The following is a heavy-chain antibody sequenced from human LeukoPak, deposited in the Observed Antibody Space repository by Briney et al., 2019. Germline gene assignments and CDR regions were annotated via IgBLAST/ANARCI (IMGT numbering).Heavy chain of an antibody. CDR2: IKTDGSQI. CDR3: AKRGSGWYEDYYYYMDV. CDR1: GFTFSSYW. V-gene: IGHV3-7*03. Sequence: PGGSLRLSCVASGFTFSSYWMTWVRQAPGKGLEWVANIKTDGSQIYYVDSVRGRFTISRDNSKNTLYLQMNSLRAEDTAVYYCAKRGSGWYEDYYYYMDVWGKGTTVTISS. D-gene: IGHD6-19*01. J-gene: IGHJ6*03.